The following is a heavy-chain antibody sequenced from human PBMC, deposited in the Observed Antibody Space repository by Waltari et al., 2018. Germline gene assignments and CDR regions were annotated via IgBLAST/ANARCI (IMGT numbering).Heavy chain of an antibody. D-gene: IGHD1-1*01. V-gene: IGHV1-69*08. Sequence: QVQMVQSGAEVKKPGSSVKVSCKTSGGTLSDYTINWVRQAPGQGLEWMGRIIPIFGKAKYAQKYQGRVTFTADKSTHTAYMEVSGLTSEDTALYYCARDDATTGHLDSWGQEPWSPSPQ. J-gene: IGHJ5*01. CDR2: IIPIFGKA. CDR3: ARDDATTGHLDS. CDR1: GGTLSDYT.